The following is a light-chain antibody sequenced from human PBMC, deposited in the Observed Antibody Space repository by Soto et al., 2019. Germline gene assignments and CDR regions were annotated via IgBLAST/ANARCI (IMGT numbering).Light chain of an antibody. J-gene: IGLJ1*01. CDR3: NSYVGRKYV. CDR1: SSDVGAYNY. V-gene: IGLV2-8*01. CDR2: EVN. Sequence: QSALTQPPSASGSPGQSVTISCTGTSSDVGAYNYVSWYQQHPGKAPKLMIYEVNKRPSGVPDRFSGSKSGNTAYLTVSGLQAEDEADYYCNSYVGRKYVFGTGTKLTVL.